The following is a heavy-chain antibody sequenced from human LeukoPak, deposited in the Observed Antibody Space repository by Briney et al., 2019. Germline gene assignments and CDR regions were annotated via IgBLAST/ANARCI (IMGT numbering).Heavy chain of an antibody. V-gene: IGHV3-33*01. Sequence: GGSLRLSCAASGFIFSSYGMHWVRQAPGKGLEWVASIWYDGSKKQYADSVKGRFTISRDNSKKMMMYVQMNSLRGEDTAIYYCAREGLERIFHFDYWGQGTLVTVSS. D-gene: IGHD1-1*01. CDR1: GFIFSSYG. CDR3: AREGLERIFHFDY. CDR2: IWYDGSKK. J-gene: IGHJ4*02.